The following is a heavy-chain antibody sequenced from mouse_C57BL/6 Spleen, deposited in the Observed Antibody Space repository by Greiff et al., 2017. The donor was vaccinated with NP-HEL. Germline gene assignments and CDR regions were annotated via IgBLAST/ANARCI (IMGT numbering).Heavy chain of an antibody. CDR2: IWPGGGT. CDR1: GFSLTSYA. D-gene: IGHD6-1*01. CDR3: ARLLFDYYAMDY. V-gene: IGHV2-9-1*01. Sequence: VQGVESGPGLVAPSQSLSITCTVSGFSLTSYAISWVRQPPGKGLEWLGVIWPGGGTNYYSALKSRLSISKDNSKSQVFLKMNSLQTDDTARYYCARLLFDYYAMDYWGQGTSVTVSS. J-gene: IGHJ4*01.